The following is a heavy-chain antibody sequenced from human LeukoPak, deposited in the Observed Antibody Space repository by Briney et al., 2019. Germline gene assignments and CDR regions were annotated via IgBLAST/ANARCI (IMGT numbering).Heavy chain of an antibody. CDR1: GFTFSSNG. CDR3: AKDIRWELAAAGVFDY. V-gene: IGHV3-30*18. J-gene: IGHJ4*02. D-gene: IGHD6-13*01. CDR2: ISYDGSNK. Sequence: GGSLRLSCAASGFTFSSNGMHWVRQAPGKGLEWVAVISYDGSNKYYADSVKGRFTISRDNSKNTLYLQMNSLRAEDTAVYYCAKDIRWELAAAGVFDYWGQGTLVTVSS.